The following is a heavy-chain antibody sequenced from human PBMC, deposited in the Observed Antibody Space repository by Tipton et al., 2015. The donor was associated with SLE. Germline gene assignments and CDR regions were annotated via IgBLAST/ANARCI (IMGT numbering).Heavy chain of an antibody. CDR1: GFTFASRA. CDR2: ISYDGSNK. D-gene: IGHD3-3*01. CDR3: ATEGVFLEAFDI. J-gene: IGHJ3*02. Sequence: SLRLSCAASGFTFASRALSWVRQAPGKGLEWVAVISYDGSNKYYADSVKGRFTISRDNSKNTLYLQMNSLRAEDTAVYYCATEGVFLEAFDIWGQGTMVTVSS. V-gene: IGHV3-30*04.